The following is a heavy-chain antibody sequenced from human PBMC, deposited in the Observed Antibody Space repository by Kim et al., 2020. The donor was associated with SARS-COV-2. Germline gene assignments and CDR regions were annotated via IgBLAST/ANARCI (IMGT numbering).Heavy chain of an antibody. CDR3: ARDGTVGAPFDY. V-gene: IGHV3-7*01. D-gene: IGHD2-15*01. Sequence: LSLTCAASGFTFSSYWMSWVRQAPGKGLEWVANIKQDGSEKYYVDSVKGRFTISRDNAKKSLYLQMNSLRAEDTAVYYCARDGTVGAPFDYWGQGTLVTVSS. CDR2: IKQDGSEK. CDR1: GFTFSSYW. J-gene: IGHJ4*02.